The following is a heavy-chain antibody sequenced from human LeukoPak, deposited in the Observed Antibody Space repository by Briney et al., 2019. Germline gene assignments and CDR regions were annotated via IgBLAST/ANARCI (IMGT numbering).Heavy chain of an antibody. V-gene: IGHV3-30*03. CDR1: GFTFSSYG. Sequence: GGSLRLSCAASGFTFSSYGMHWVRQAPGKGLEWVAVISYDGSNKYYADSVKGRFTISRDNSKNTLYLQMNSLRAEDTAVYYCAESSGWSIFDYRGQGTLVTVSS. CDR2: ISYDGSNK. J-gene: IGHJ4*02. D-gene: IGHD6-19*01. CDR3: AESSGWSIFDY.